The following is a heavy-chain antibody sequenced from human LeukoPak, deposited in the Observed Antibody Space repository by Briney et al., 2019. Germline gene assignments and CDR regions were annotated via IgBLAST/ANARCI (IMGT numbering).Heavy chain of an antibody. Sequence: ASVKVSCKASGYIFTSYGISWVRQAPGQGLEWMGWISAYNGNTSYAQKLQGRVTMTTDTSTSTAYMEPRSLRSDDTAVYYCARERSSSYDLDYWGQGTLVTVSS. CDR1: GYIFTSYG. CDR2: ISAYNGNT. V-gene: IGHV1-18*01. CDR3: ARERSSSYDLDY. D-gene: IGHD2-15*01. J-gene: IGHJ4*02.